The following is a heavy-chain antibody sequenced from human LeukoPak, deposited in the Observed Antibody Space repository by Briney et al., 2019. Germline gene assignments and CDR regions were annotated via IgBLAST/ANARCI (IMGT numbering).Heavy chain of an antibody. J-gene: IGHJ4*02. D-gene: IGHD3-22*01. CDR2: INPNSGST. CDR3: ARDFGYYDSSGYYYSLGY. V-gene: IGHV1-2*02. CDR1: GYTFTGSD. Sequence: ASVKVSCKASGYTFTGSDMHWVRQAPGQRLEWMGWINPNSGSTNYAQKFQGRVTMTRDTSISTAYMELSRLRSDDTAVYYCARDFGYYDSSGYYYSLGYWGQGTLVTVSS.